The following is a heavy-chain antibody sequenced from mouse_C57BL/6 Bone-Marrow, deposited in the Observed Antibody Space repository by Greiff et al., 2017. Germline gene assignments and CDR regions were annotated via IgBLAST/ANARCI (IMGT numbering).Heavy chain of an antibody. CDR3: ARREDEYDGFDY. CDR1: GYTFTSYW. D-gene: IGHD2-4*01. V-gene: IGHV1-59*01. Sequence: VQLQQPGAELVRPGTSVTLSCKASGYTFTSYWMHWVKQRPGQGLEWIGVIDPSDSYTNYNQKFKGKATLTVDTSSSTAYMQLSSLTSEDSAVYYCARREDEYDGFDYWGQGTTLTVSA. CDR2: IDPSDSYT. J-gene: IGHJ2*01.